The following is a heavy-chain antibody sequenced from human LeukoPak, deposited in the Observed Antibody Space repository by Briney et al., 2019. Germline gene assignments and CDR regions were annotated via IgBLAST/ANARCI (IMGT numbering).Heavy chain of an antibody. CDR1: GGSISSGSYY. J-gene: IGHJ6*03. Sequence: PSETLSLTCTVSGGSISSGSYYWSWIRQPPGKGLEWIGYIYYSGSTNYNPSLKSRVTISVDTSKNQFSLKLSSVTAADTAVYYCARVYSGYDYYYYYYMDVWGKGTTVTISS. CDR2: IYYSGST. D-gene: IGHD5-12*01. CDR3: ARVYSGYDYYYYYYMDV. V-gene: IGHV4-61*01.